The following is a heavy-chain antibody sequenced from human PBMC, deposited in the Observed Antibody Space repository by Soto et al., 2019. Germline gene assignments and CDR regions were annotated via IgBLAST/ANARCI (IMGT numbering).Heavy chain of an antibody. J-gene: IGHJ6*02. V-gene: IGHV3-15*01. CDR3: TTGRREKLSFGEFKIDG. CDR1: GFSFSNAW. CDR2: IKSKTDGGTS. D-gene: IGHD3-10*01. Sequence: GGSLRLSCAASGFSFSNAWMSWVRQAPGKGLEWVGRIKSKTDGGTSDYAAPGKGRFTISRDDSKNTLYLHMNSLKTEDTAVYYCTTGRREKLSFGEFKIDGWGQGTRVTVSS.